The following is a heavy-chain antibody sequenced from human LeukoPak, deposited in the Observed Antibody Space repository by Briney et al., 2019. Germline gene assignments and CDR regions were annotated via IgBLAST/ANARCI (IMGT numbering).Heavy chain of an antibody. Sequence: GGSLRLSCAASGFTVSSNYMSWVHQAPGKGLEWVSVIYSGGSTYYADSVKGRFTISRDNSKNTLYLQMNSLRAEDTAVYYCARGSSDYGDYGVFDYWGQGTLVTVSS. J-gene: IGHJ4*02. D-gene: IGHD4-17*01. CDR3: ARGSSDYGDYGVFDY. CDR1: GFTVSSNY. CDR2: IYSGGST. V-gene: IGHV3-66*01.